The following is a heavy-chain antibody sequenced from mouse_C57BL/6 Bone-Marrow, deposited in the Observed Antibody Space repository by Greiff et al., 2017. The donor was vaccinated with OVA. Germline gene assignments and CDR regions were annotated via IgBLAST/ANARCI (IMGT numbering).Heavy chain of an antibody. CDR3: ARHDPWYFDV. Sequence: EVQLKESGGGLVKPGGSLKLSCAASGFTFSSYTMSWVRQTPEKRLEWVATISGGGGNTYYPDSVKGRFTISRDNAKNTLYLQMSSLRSEDTALYYCARHDPWYFDVWGTGTTVTVSS. V-gene: IGHV5-9*01. J-gene: IGHJ1*03. CDR2: ISGGGGNT. CDR1: GFTFSSYT.